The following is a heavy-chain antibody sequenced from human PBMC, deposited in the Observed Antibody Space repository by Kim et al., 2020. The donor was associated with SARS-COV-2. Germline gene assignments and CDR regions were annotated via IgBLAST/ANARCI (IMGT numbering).Heavy chain of an antibody. D-gene: IGHD3-10*01. CDR3: ARTSYGSGSYE. Sequence: NYNPSLESRGTISVDTSKNQFSLKLSSVTAADTAVYYCARTSYGSGSYEWGQGTLVTVSS. V-gene: IGHV4-34*01. J-gene: IGHJ4*02.